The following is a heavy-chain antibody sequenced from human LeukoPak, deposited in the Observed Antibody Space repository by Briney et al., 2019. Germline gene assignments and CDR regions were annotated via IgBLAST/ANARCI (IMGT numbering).Heavy chain of an antibody. Sequence: SVKVSCKASGYTFTSYYMHWVRQAPGQGLEWMGRIIPILGIANYAQKFQGRVTITADKSTSTAYMELSSLRSEDTAVYYCARDSIFGVVPDDYYYYGMDVWGQGTTVTVSS. CDR1: GYTFTSYY. D-gene: IGHD3-3*01. CDR3: ARDSIFGVVPDDYYYYGMDV. V-gene: IGHV1-69*04. J-gene: IGHJ6*02. CDR2: IIPILGIA.